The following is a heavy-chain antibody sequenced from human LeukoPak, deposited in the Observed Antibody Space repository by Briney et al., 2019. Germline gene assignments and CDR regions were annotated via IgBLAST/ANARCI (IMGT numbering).Heavy chain of an antibody. CDR3: ARYLMYEIDY. J-gene: IGHJ4*02. CDR1: GFTFSSYS. D-gene: IGHD2-8*01. Sequence: PGRSLRLSCAASGFTFSSYSMNGVRQAPGKGLEWVSSISSSNRYIYYADPVKGRFHISIENAKNSLYLQMNSLRAEDTAVYYCARYLMYEIDYWGQGTLVTVSS. V-gene: IGHV3-21*01. CDR2: ISSSNRYI.